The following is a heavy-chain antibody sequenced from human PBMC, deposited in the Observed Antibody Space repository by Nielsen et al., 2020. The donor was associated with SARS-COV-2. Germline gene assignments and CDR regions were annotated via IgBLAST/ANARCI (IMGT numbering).Heavy chain of an antibody. Sequence: SETLSLTCAVSGGSISSSNWWSWVRQPPGKGLEWIGEIYHSGSTNYNPSLKSRVTISVDKSKNQFSLKLSSVTAADTAMYYCARIGITIFGVVTDYWGQGTLVTVSS. D-gene: IGHD3-3*01. V-gene: IGHV4-4*02. CDR2: IYHSGST. CDR1: GGSISSSNW. J-gene: IGHJ4*02. CDR3: ARIGITIFGVVTDY.